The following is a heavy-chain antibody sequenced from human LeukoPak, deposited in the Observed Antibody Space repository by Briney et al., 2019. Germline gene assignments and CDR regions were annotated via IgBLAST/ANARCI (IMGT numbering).Heavy chain of an antibody. CDR1: GFTFSSYS. CDR2: ISSSGSTI. D-gene: IGHD6-13*01. CDR3: ARDFAGYSSSWYYFDY. Sequence: GGSLRLSCAASGFTFSSYSMNWVRQAPGKGLEWVSYISSSGSTIYYADSVKGRFTISRDNAKNSLYLQMNSLRAEDTAVYYCARDFAGYSSSWYYFDYWGQGTLVTVSS. V-gene: IGHV3-48*04. J-gene: IGHJ4*02.